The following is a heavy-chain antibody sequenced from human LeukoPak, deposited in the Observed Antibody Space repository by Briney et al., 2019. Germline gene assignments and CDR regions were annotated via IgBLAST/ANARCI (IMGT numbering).Heavy chain of an antibody. D-gene: IGHD5-24*01. V-gene: IGHV4-34*01. CDR2: INHSGST. CDR3: ARSGGYKDRLDY. CDR1: GGSFSGYY. Sequence: SETLPLTCAVYGGSFSGYYWSWIRQPPGKGLEWIGEINHSGSTNYNPSLKSRVTISVDTSKNQFSLKLSSVTAADTAVYYCARSGGYKDRLDYWGQGTLVTVSS. J-gene: IGHJ4*02.